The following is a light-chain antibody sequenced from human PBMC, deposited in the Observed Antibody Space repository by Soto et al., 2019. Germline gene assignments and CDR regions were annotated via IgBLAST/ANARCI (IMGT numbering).Light chain of an antibody. CDR1: SSEVGAYNY. CDR2: DIS. CDR3: SSYTITSRV. J-gene: IGLJ1*01. Sequence: QSVLTQPASVSGSPGQSITISCTGTSSEVGAYNYVSWYQQHPGKAPRLMIYDISTRPSGVSDRFSGSKSGNTASLTISGLQAEDDADYYCSSYTITSRVFGTGTKVTVL. V-gene: IGLV2-14*01.